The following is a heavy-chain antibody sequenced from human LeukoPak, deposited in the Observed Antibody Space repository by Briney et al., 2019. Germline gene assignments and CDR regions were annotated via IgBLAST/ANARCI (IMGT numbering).Heavy chain of an antibody. D-gene: IGHD6-13*01. J-gene: IGHJ4*02. CDR3: ARDGVPAANDY. CDR2: IKQDGGET. Sequence: PGGSLRLSCAASGFTFSDYWMNWVRQAPGKGLEWVANIKQDGGETYYVDSVKGRFTISRDNTKKSLYLQMNNLRDEDTAVYYCARDGVPAANDYWGQGTLVTVSS. V-gene: IGHV3-7*01. CDR1: GFTFSDYW.